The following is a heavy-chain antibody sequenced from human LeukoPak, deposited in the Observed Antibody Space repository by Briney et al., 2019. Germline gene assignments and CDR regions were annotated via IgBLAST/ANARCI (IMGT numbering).Heavy chain of an antibody. D-gene: IGHD5-24*01. Sequence: PSGTLSLTCTVSGVSISRNHWSWIRQPPGKGLEWIGYIYDTGSTNHNPSLKSRVTISVDTSKNQFSLRLSSVTAADTAVYYCASYNGNWFDPWGQGTLVTVSP. J-gene: IGHJ5*02. CDR2: IYDTGST. CDR3: ASYNGNWFDP. CDR1: GVSISRNH. V-gene: IGHV4-59*08.